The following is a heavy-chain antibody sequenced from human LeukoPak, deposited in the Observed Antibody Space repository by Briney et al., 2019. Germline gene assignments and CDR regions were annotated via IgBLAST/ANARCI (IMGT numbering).Heavy chain of an antibody. D-gene: IGHD3-10*01. V-gene: IGHV4-34*01. CDR2: INHSGST. Sequence: PSETLSLTCAVYGGSFSGYYWSWIRQPPGKGLEWIGDINHSGSTNYNPSLKSRVTISVDTSKNQFSLKLSSVTAADTAVYYCARDSGYGSGSYIPVGDYWGKGTLVTVSS. J-gene: IGHJ4*02. CDR3: ARDSGYGSGSYIPVGDY. CDR1: GGSFSGYY.